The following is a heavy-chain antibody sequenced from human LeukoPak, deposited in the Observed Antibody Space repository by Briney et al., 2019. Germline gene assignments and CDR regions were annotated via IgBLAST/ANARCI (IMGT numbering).Heavy chain of an antibody. D-gene: IGHD4-23*01. CDR1: GGSLSGYY. V-gene: IGHV4-59*01. J-gene: IGHJ5*01. CDR3: ARRRWGEYGSWLDS. CDR2: IHYTGTT. Sequence: PSETLSLPCTVSGGSLSGYYWSWIRQSPGKSPEWFVYIHYTGTTNFNPSLKSRVTMSIDTSKNQSSLRLSSVTAADTAMYYCARRRWGEYGSWLDSWGQGILVIVSS.